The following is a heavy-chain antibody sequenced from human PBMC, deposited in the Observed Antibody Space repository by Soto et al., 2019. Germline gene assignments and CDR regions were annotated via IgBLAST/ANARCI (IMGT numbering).Heavy chain of an antibody. J-gene: IGHJ6*02. D-gene: IGHD3-9*01. V-gene: IGHV1-18*01. CDR1: GYTFTSYG. Sequence: VQLVQSGAEVKKPGASVKVSCKASGYTFTSYGISWVRQAPGQGLEWMGWISAYNGNTNYAQKLQGRVTMTTDTSTSTAYMELRSLRSDDTAVYYCARDYYDILTGYYKSYYYYGMDVWGQGTTVTVSS. CDR2: ISAYNGNT. CDR3: ARDYYDILTGYYKSYYYYGMDV.